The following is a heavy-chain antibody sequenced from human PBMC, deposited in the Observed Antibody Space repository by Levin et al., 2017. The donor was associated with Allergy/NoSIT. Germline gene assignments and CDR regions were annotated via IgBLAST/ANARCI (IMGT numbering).Heavy chain of an antibody. D-gene: IGHD2-8*01. CDR1: GFSFSNYW. CDR2: IKGDESEI. V-gene: IGHV3-7*01. Sequence: GGSLRLSCAACGFSFSNYWMSWVRQAPGKGLEWVARIKGDESEIHYVDSVRGRFTISRDNAKNSLYLQMDSLRAGDTAVYYCGRYLPRPTSALDYWGQGTLVTVSS. J-gene: IGHJ4*02. CDR3: GRYLPRPTSALDY.